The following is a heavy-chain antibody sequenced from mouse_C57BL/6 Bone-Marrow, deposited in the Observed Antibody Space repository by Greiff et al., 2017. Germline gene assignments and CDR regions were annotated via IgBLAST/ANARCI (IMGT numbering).Heavy chain of an antibody. Sequence: EVKLMESGEGLVKPGGSLKLSCAASGFTFSSYAMSWVRQTPEKRLEWVAYISSGGDYIYYADTVKGRFTISRDNARNTRYLQMSSLKSEDTAMYYSVTTVVDYAMDYWGQGTSVTVSS. CDR3: VTTVVDYAMDY. CDR1: GFTFSSYA. J-gene: IGHJ4*01. D-gene: IGHD1-1*01. CDR2: ISSGGDYI. V-gene: IGHV5-9-1*02.